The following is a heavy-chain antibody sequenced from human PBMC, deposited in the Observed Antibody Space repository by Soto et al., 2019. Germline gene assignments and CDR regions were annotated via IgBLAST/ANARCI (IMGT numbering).Heavy chain of an antibody. D-gene: IGHD4-17*01. J-gene: IGHJ6*03. V-gene: IGHV3-30*18. CDR3: AKDYSTVTTVGGSYYYYYMDV. CDR1: GFTFSSYG. CDR2: ISYDGSNK. Sequence: GGSLRLSCAASGFTFSSYGMHWVRQAPGKGLEWVAVISYDGSNKYYADSVKGRFTISRDNSKNTLYLQMNSLRAEDTAVYYCAKDYSTVTTVGGSYYYYYMDVWGKGTTVTVSS.